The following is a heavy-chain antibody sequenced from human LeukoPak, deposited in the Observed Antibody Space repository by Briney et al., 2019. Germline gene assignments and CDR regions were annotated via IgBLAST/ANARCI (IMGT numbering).Heavy chain of an antibody. V-gene: IGHV4-38-2*02. CDR3: AITYITDAFDI. CDR2: IYHSGST. CDR1: GYSISSGYY. D-gene: IGHD1-14*01. J-gene: IGHJ3*02. Sequence: SETLSLTCTVSGYSISSGYYWGWIRRPPGKGPEWIGSIYHSGSTYYNPSLKSRVTISVDTSKNQFSLKLSSVTAADTAVYYCAITYITDAFDIWGQGTMVTVSS.